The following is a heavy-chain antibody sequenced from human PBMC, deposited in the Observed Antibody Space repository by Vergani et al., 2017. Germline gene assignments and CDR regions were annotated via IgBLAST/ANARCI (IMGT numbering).Heavy chain of an antibody. Sequence: QVQLVQSGAEVKKPGASVKVSCKASGYTFTGYYMHWVRQAPGQGLEWMGWISAYNGNTNYAQKLQGRVTMTTDTSTSTAYMELRSLRSDDTAVYYCARGLIVVVTDSGYFDYWGQGTLVTVSS. CDR3: ARGLIVVVTDSGYFDY. J-gene: IGHJ4*02. CDR2: ISAYNGNT. CDR1: GYTFTGYY. D-gene: IGHD2-21*02. V-gene: IGHV1-18*04.